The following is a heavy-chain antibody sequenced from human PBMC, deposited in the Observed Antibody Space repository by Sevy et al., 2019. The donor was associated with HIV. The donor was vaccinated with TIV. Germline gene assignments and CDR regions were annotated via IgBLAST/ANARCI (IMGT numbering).Heavy chain of an antibody. V-gene: IGHV3-23*01. CDR2: LSFGCGEL. CDR1: GFTFNKYS. Sequence: GGSLRLTCAASGFTFNKYSMSWVRQPPGKGLEWVATLSFGCGELNYADSVKGRFTISRENSKNSFYLQMNNLRAEDTALYYCAREGCTKPHDYWGQGTLVTVSS. CDR3: AREGCTKPHDY. J-gene: IGHJ4*02. D-gene: IGHD2-8*01.